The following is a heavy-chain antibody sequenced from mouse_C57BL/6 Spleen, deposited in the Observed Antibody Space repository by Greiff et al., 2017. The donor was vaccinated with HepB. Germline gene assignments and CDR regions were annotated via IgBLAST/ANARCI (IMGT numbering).Heavy chain of an antibody. V-gene: IGHV5-4*01. Sequence: EVKLMESGGGLVKPGGSLKLSCAASGFTFSSYAMSWVRQTPEKRLEWVATISDGGSYTYYPDNVKGRFTISRDNAKNNLYLQMSHLKSEDTAMYYCARDQYYGSSYVGWYCDVWGTGTTVTVSS. CDR2: ISDGGSYT. D-gene: IGHD1-1*01. CDR1: GFTFSSYA. J-gene: IGHJ1*03. CDR3: ARDQYYGSSYVGWYCDV.